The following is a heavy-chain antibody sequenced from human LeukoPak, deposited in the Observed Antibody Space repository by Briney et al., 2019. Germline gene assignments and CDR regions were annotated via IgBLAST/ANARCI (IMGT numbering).Heavy chain of an antibody. J-gene: IGHJ4*02. CDR2: IRNKAYGCTA. D-gene: IGHD3-9*01. CDR1: GFTFSSYS. V-gene: IGHV3-49*03. CDR3: TREKRYFDWFQADY. Sequence: GGSLRLSCAASGFTFSSYSMSWFRQAPGKGLEWVGFIRNKAYGCTAEYAASVKGRFTISRDDSKTIAYLQMNSLKTEDTAVYYCTREKRYFDWFQADYWGQGTLVTVSS.